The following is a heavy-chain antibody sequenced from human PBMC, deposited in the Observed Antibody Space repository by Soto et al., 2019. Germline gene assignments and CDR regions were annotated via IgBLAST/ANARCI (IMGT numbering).Heavy chain of an antibody. J-gene: IGHJ4*02. V-gene: IGHV5-51*03. CDR2: IYPGDSET. Sequence: VQLEQSEAEVKKSGESLTISCKGSGYTFTSYCIGWVRQMPGKGLEGMGIIYPGDSETRYSPSFRGQVTISADRSITAAYLQWSSLTASDTARYFCARPVSLSNGWYYFDYCGQGPLVTVSS. CDR3: ARPVSLSNGWYYFDY. D-gene: IGHD6-19*01. CDR1: GYTFTSYC.